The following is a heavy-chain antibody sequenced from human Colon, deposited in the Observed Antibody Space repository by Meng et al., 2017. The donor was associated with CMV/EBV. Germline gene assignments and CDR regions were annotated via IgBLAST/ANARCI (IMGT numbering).Heavy chain of an antibody. CDR2: ISPYNGDT. CDR1: GYTFTNFG. CDR3: ARELARGGY. Sequence: QGQVVPLGAWVKKPGRSGKVSCKISGYTFTNFGISWVRQAPGQGLEWMAYISPYNGDTNYAQRFQGRVALTTDTSTSTVYMELGSLTSDDTAMYYCARELARGGYWGQGTLVTVSS. J-gene: IGHJ4*02. V-gene: IGHV1-18*01.